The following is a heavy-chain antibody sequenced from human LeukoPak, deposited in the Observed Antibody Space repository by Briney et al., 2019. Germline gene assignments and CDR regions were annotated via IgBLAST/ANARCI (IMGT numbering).Heavy chain of an antibody. CDR1: GFTVSSNY. J-gene: IGHJ4*02. V-gene: IGHV3-48*02. D-gene: IGHD1-14*01. Sequence: PGGSLRLSCAASGFTVSSNYMSWVRQAPGKGLEWVSYISSGGSTIYYADSVRGRFTISRDTAKNSLYLEMNSLRDEDTAMYYCVRGDQEASEPAFDYWGQGTLVTVSS. CDR3: VRGDQEASEPAFDY. CDR2: ISSGGSTI.